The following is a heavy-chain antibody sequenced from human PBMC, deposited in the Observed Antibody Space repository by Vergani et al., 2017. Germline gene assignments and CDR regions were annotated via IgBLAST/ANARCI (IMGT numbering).Heavy chain of an antibody. D-gene: IGHD3-22*01. CDR1: GFTFSSYS. CDR3: ARDLSPYTYYYDSSGYAFDI. V-gene: IGHV3-21*02. J-gene: IGHJ3*02. CDR2: ISSSGTYI. Sequence: EVQLVESGGGLVKPGGSLRLSCAASGFTFSSYSMNWVRQAPGKGLEWVSSISSSGTYIYYADSVKGRFTISRDNAKNSLYLQMNSLRAEDTAVYYCARDLSPYTYYYDSSGYAFDIWGQGTMVTVSS.